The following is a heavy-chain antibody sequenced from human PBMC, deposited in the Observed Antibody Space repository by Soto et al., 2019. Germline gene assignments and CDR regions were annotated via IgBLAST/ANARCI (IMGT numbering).Heavy chain of an antibody. V-gene: IGHV1-69*13. D-gene: IGHD5-12*01. CDR1: GGTFSSYA. J-gene: IGHJ5*02. CDR2: VIPIFGTA. CDR3: ARDIRPRDGYNLVWFDP. Sequence: ASVKVSCKASGGTFSSYAISWVRQAPGQGLEWMGGVIPIFGTANYAQKFQGRVTITADESPSTAYMELSSLRSEDTAVYYCARDIRPRDGYNLVWFDPWGQGTLVTVSS.